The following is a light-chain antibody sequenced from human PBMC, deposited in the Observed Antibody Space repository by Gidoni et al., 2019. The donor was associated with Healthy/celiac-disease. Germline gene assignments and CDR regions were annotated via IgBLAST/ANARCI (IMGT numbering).Light chain of an antibody. V-gene: IGKV1-8*01. CDR1: QGISSY. CDR2: AAS. J-gene: IGKJ1*01. Sequence: AIRMTRSPSSFSASTGDRVTITCRASQGISSYLAWYQQKPGKAPKLLIYAASTLQSGVPSRFSGSGSGTDFTLTISCLQSEDVATYYGQQYYSYPRTFGQGTKVEIK. CDR3: QQYYSYPRT.